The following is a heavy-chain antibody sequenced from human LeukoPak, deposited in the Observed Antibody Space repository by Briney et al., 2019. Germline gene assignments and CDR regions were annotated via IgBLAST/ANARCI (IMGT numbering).Heavy chain of an antibody. CDR1: GFTFSNYA. CDR3: AKGYRGNYDY. Sequence: GGSLRLSCAASGFTFSNYAMTWVRQAPGKGLEWVSAITDRGGDTYYADSVKGRFTISRDNSKNMLYLQMNSLRVEDTAVYYCAKGYRGNYDYWGQGTLVTVSS. J-gene: IGHJ4*02. V-gene: IGHV3-23*01. D-gene: IGHD1-26*01. CDR2: ITDRGGDT.